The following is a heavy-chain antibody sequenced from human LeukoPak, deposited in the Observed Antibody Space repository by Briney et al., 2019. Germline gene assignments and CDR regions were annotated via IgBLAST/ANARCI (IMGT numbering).Heavy chain of an antibody. CDR3: ARRGRTTVVKWHYWYFDL. Sequence: PSETLSLTCTVSGYSISSGYYWGWIRQPPGKGLEWIGSIYHSGSTYYNPSLKSRVTISVDTSKNQFSLKLSSVTAADTAVYYCARRGRTTVVKWHYWYFDLWGRGTLVTVSS. J-gene: IGHJ2*01. CDR1: GYSISSGYY. V-gene: IGHV4-38-2*02. CDR2: IYHSGST. D-gene: IGHD4-23*01.